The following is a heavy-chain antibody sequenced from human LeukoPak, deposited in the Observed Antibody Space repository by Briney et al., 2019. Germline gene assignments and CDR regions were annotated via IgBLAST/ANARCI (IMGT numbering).Heavy chain of an antibody. D-gene: IGHD2-21*02. Sequence: GASVKVSCKASGGTFSSYAISWVRQAPGQGLEWMGGIIPIFGTANYAQKFQGRVTITADESTSTAYMELSSLRSEDTAVYYCARGIVVVTGGQLDYWGQGTLVTVSS. CDR2: IIPIFGTA. V-gene: IGHV1-69*13. CDR3: ARGIVVVTGGQLDY. CDR1: GGTFSSYA. J-gene: IGHJ4*02.